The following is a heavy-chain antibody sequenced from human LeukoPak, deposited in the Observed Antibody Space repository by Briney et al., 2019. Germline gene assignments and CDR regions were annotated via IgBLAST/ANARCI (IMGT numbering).Heavy chain of an antibody. CDR1: GYSISSGYY. V-gene: IGHV4-38-2*02. D-gene: IGHD5/OR15-5a*01. J-gene: IGHJ4*02. CDR3: ARANRVSLYYFDY. CDR2: IYHSGST. Sequence: SETLSLTCTVSGYSISSGYYWGWIRQPPGKGLEWIGSIYHSGSTYYNPSLKSRVTISVDTSKNQLSPKLSSVTAADTAVYYCARANRVSLYYFDYWGQGTLVTVSS.